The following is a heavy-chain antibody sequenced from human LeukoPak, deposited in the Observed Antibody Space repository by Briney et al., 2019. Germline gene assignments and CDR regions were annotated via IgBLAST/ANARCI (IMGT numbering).Heavy chain of an antibody. CDR3: ARGLGIAAYYYGSGSSPRDYYYYYYMDV. V-gene: IGHV4-59*01. Sequence: SETLSLTCTVSGGSISRYYWNWIRQPPGKGLEWIGYIYYSGSTNYNPSLKSRVTISLNTSKNQFSLKLSSVTAADTAVYYCARGLGIAAYYYGSGSSPRDYYYYYYMDVWGKGTTVTVSS. D-gene: IGHD3-10*01. CDR2: IYYSGST. CDR1: GGSISRYY. J-gene: IGHJ6*03.